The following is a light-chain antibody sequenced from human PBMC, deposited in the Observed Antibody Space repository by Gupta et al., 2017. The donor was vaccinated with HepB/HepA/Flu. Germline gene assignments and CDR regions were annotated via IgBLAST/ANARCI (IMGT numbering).Light chain of an antibody. CDR2: DVT. CDR3: CSYAGPYTHYI. Sequence: HSALTQPHPMAGTRGPQAPIPYTATSTDVGGYGFCSWHQPHPGKAPKLIIYDVTERPSGVPDRFSGSKSGNTASLTISGLQAEDEADYYFCSYAGPYTHYIFGTGTTVTVL. CDR1: STDVGGYGF. V-gene: IGLV2-11*01. J-gene: IGLJ1*01.